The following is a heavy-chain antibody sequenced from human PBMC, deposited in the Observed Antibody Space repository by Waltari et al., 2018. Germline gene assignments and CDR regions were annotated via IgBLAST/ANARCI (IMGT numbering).Heavy chain of an antibody. CDR1: GFTVSSNY. CDR3: ARDSRGGLFFDY. Sequence: EVQLVESGGGFIQSGGSLRLSCAASGFTVSSNYMSWVRQAPGKGVEWGSVIFSDGRTYYADSVKGRFTISRDNSKNTLYLQINSLRAEDTAVYYCARDSRGGLFFDYWGQGTLVTVSS. CDR2: IFSDGRT. V-gene: IGHV3-53*01. J-gene: IGHJ4*02.